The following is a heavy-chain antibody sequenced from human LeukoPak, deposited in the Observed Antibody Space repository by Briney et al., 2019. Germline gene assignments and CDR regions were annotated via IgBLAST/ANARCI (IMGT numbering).Heavy chain of an antibody. CDR1: GGSINSGDYY. Sequence: SETLSLTCSVSGGSINSGDYYWSWIRQPPGKGLDWIGYIYYSGSTYYNPSLKSRVTISVDTSKNQFSLKLSSVTAADTAVYYCARDRYSLTGDRSLDYWGQGTLVTVSS. V-gene: IGHV4-31*03. CDR3: ARDRYSLTGDRSLDY. J-gene: IGHJ4*02. D-gene: IGHD7-27*01. CDR2: IYYSGST.